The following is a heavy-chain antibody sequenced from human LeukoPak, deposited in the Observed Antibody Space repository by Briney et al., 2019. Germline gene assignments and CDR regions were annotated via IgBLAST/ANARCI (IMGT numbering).Heavy chain of an antibody. V-gene: IGHV4-59*02. CDR1: GGSVSTYH. D-gene: IGHD3-3*01. Sequence: PSETLSLTCTVSGGSVSTYHWSWIRQPPGKGLEWIGDSYYSGSTKYNPSLKGRLTISVDTSKNQFSLNLRSVTAADTAMYYCARARDQPRDFWSGYYRPYYFDYWGQGTLVTVSS. CDR2: SYYSGST. J-gene: IGHJ4*02. CDR3: ARARDQPRDFWSGYYRPYYFDY.